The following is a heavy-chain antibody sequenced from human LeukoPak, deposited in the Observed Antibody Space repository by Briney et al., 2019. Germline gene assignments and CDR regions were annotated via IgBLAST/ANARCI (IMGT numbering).Heavy chain of an antibody. D-gene: IGHD3-22*01. J-gene: IGHJ3*02. CDR3: ARVFGYYDSGGSNDAFDI. CDR1: GFTFSSYA. CDR2: ISYDGSNK. Sequence: GRSLRLSCAASGFTFSSYAMHWVRQASGKGLEWVAVISYDGSNKYYADSVKGRFTISRDNSKNTLYLQMNSLRAEDTAVYYCARVFGYYDSGGSNDAFDIWGQGTMVTVSS. V-gene: IGHV3-30-3*01.